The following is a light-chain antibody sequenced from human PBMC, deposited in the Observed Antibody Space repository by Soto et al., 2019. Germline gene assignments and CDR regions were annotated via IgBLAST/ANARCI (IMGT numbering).Light chain of an antibody. CDR1: QTVSRSY. V-gene: IGKV3-20*01. CDR2: GAS. J-gene: IGKJ5*01. Sequence: SQSAGALSLSPGEIATLSCRASQTVSRSYLAWYQQKLGQAPRLLIYGASSRATGIPDRVSGSGSGTDFTLTISRLEPEDFAVYYCQHYGSPPIPFGEGTRPDIK. CDR3: QHYGSPPIP.